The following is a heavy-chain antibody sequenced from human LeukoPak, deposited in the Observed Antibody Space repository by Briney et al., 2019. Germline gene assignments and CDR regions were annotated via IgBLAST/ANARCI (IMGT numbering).Heavy chain of an antibody. V-gene: IGHV3-7*01. D-gene: IGHD1-26*01. CDR1: GFTFSNYW. CDR3: ARAAVGASYDY. Sequence: GGSLRLSCAASGFTFSNYWMSWVRQAPGKGLEWVANIKQEGSEKSYVDSVKGRLTISRDNARNSLYLQMNSLRAEDTAVYYCARAAVGASYDYWGQGTLVTVSS. CDR2: IKQEGSEK. J-gene: IGHJ4*02.